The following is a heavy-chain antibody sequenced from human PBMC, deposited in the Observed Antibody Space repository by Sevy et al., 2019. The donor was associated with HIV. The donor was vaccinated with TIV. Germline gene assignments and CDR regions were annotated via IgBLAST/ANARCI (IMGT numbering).Heavy chain of an antibody. D-gene: IGHD3-10*01. V-gene: IGHV1-18*01. CDR1: GYTFTNYG. CDR2: VSAYNGNT. CDR3: ARDSIPMVQGVIITPYYDGMDV. J-gene: IGHJ6*02. Sequence: ASVKVSCESSGYTFTNYGISWVRQAPGQGLEWMGWVSAYNGNTNYAQKLQGRVTMTTDTSTSTAYMELRSLRSDDTAVYYCARDSIPMVQGVIITPYYDGMDVWGQGTTVTVSS.